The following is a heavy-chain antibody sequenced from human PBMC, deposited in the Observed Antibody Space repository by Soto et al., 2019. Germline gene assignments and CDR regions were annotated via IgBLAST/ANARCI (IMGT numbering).Heavy chain of an antibody. CDR3: ARGGYCTNGVCYRTLDNWFDP. CDR1: GYTFTGYY. D-gene: IGHD2-8*01. J-gene: IGHJ5*02. CDR2: INPNSGGT. V-gene: IGHV1-2*02. Sequence: GASVKVSCKASGYTFTGYYMHWVRQAPGQGLEWMGWINPNSGGTNYAQKFQGRVTMTRDTSISTAYMELSRLRSDDTAVYYCARGGYCTNGVCYRTLDNWFDPWGQGTLVTVSS.